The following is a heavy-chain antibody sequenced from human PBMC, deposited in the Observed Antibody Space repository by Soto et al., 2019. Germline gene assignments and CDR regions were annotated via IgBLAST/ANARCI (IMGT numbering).Heavy chain of an antibody. CDR3: ARDNPGLYRDHESNWLDP. D-gene: IGHD4-17*01. CDR1: GFTIDTHA. CDR2: VSWDSGKI. Sequence: GGSLRLSCAASGFTIDTHAMHWARHAPGKGLEWVAGVSWDSGKIGYADSVKGSFSVSRDNAKNSLYLQMSSLKPEDTAVYFCARDNPGLYRDHESNWLDPCGQGTLVTVYS. J-gene: IGHJ5*02. V-gene: IGHV3-9*01.